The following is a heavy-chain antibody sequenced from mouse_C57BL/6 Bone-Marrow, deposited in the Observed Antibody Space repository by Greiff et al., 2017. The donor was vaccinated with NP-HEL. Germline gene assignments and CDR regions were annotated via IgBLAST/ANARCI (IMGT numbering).Heavy chain of an antibody. Sequence: EVKLMESGGGLVQPGGSMKLSCVASGFTFSNYWMNWVRQSPEKGLEWVAQIRLKSDNYATHYAESVKGRFTISRDDSKSSVYLQMNNLRAEDTGIYYCTGGVLWLDYWGKGTSVTVSS. CDR1: GFTFSNYW. J-gene: IGHJ4*01. CDR2: IRLKSDNYAT. CDR3: TGGVLWLDY. V-gene: IGHV6-3*01. D-gene: IGHD1-1*02.